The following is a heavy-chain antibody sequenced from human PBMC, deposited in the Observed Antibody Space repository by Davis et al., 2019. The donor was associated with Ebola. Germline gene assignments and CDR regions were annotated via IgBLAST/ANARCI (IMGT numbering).Heavy chain of an antibody. V-gene: IGHV3-48*03. J-gene: IGHJ5*02. CDR3: ARDHTSADTAIESNWFDP. CDR1: GFTFSSYE. CDR2: ISSSGSTI. D-gene: IGHD5-18*01. Sequence: GGSLTLTCAASGFTFSSYEMNWVRQAPGKGLEWISYISSSGSTIYYADSVKVRFTISRDNAKNSLYLRMNSLRAEDTAVYYCARDHTSADTAIESNWFDPWGQGTLVTVSS.